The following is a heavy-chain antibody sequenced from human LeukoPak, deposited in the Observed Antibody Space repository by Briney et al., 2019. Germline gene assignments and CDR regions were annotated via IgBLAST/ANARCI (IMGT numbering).Heavy chain of an antibody. CDR1: GFTFDDYA. V-gene: IGHV3-9*01. J-gene: IGHJ6*04. D-gene: IGHD3-3*01. Sequence: PGRSLRLSCAASGFTFDDYAMHWVRQGPGKGLEWVSGISWNSGSIGYADSVKGRFTISRDNAKNSLYLQMNSLRNEDTAVYYCARDRYDFWSGYYSGISLDVWGKGTTVTVSS. CDR3: ARDRYDFWSGYYSGISLDV. CDR2: ISWNSGSI.